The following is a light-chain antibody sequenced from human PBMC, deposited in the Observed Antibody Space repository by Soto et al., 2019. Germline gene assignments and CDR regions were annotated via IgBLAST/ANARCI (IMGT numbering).Light chain of an antibody. CDR3: QQRSNCPT. CDR2: DAS. J-gene: IGKJ5*01. Sequence: MVFAQSPATLSLSPGERATLSCRASQGVSSYLAWYQQKPGQAPRLLIYDASNRATGIPARFSGSGPGTDFTLTISSLEPEDFAVYYCQQRSNCPTFGQGTRLEIK. CDR1: QGVSSY. V-gene: IGKV3D-11*01.